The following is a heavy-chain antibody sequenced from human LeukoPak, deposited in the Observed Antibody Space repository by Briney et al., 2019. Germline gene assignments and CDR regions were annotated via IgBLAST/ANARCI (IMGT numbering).Heavy chain of an antibody. V-gene: IGHV3-7*01. Sequence: GGSLRLSCAASGFSFTTYWMSWVRQAPGKGLEWVANIKQDGTEKYYVDSVKGRFTISRDNAKNSLYLQMNSLRAKDTAVYYCARSGIKMVRGVIIKSPYHMDVWGKGTTVTVSS. CDR1: GFSFTTYW. CDR2: IKQDGTEK. J-gene: IGHJ6*03. D-gene: IGHD3-10*01. CDR3: ARSGIKMVRGVIIKSPYHMDV.